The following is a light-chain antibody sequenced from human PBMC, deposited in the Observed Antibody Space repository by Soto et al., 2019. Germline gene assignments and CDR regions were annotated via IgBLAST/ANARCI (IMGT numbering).Light chain of an antibody. CDR3: QRYGTSPPYT. J-gene: IGKJ2*01. CDR1: QSVSSNY. V-gene: IGKV3-20*01. CDR2: GAS. Sequence: EIVLTQSPGTLSLSPGERATLSCRASQSVSSNYLAWYQQKPGQAPRLLIYGASNRATGIPDKFSGSGSGTDFTLTISRLEPEDFAVYYCQRYGTSPPYTFGQGTKLEIK.